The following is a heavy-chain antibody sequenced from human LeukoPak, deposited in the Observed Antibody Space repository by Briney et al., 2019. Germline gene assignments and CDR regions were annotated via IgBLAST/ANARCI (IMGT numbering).Heavy chain of an antibody. Sequence: SETLPLTCAVYGGSFSGYYWSWIRQPPGKGLEWIGEINHSGSTNYNPSLKSRVTISVDTSKNQFSLKLSSVTAADTAVYYCARVEAAAVLNYWGQGTLVTVSS. J-gene: IGHJ4*02. D-gene: IGHD6-13*01. CDR1: GGSFSGYY. CDR2: INHSGST. V-gene: IGHV4-34*01. CDR3: ARVEAAAVLNY.